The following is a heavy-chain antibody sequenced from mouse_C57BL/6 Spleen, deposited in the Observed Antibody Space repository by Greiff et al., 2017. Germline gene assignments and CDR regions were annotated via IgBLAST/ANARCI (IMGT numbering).Heavy chain of an antibody. CDR2: IDPNSGGT. Sequence: QVQLKQPGAELVKPGASVKLSCKASGYTFTSYWMHWVKQRPGRGLEWIGRIDPNSGGTKYNEKFKSKATLTVDKPSSTAYMQLSSLTSEDSAVYYCALSSYSNPAWFAYWGQGTLVTVSA. D-gene: IGHD2-5*01. CDR3: ALSSYSNPAWFAY. CDR1: GYTFTSYW. J-gene: IGHJ3*01. V-gene: IGHV1-72*01.